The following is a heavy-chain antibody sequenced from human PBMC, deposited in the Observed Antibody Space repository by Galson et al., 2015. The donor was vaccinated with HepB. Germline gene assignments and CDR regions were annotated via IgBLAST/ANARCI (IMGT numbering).Heavy chain of an antibody. V-gene: IGHV3-13*05. CDR3: ARARAGSHYFDY. J-gene: IGHJ4*02. CDR1: GFTFSTYD. Sequence: SLRLSCATSGFTFSTYDMNWVRQAAGSGLEWVSGTDTPGNPYYPDSVRGRFTISRENAKNSLYLQMNSLRAGDTAVYYCARARAGSHYFDYWGQGTLVTVSS. CDR2: TDTPGNP. D-gene: IGHD6-19*01.